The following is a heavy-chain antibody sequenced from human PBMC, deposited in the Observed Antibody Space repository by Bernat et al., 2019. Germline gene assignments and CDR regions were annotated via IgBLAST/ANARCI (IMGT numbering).Heavy chain of an antibody. CDR2: ISYDTSDT. CDR1: GFTFSSYA. Sequence: QVQLVESGGDMVQPGRSLRLSCEASGFTFSSYAMHWVRQAPGKGLEWLAVISYDTSDTYYADSVKGRFTISRDNSKNTVYMQMNSLRAEDTAVYYCAKEVVGYYSGSGGYKDVWGQGPTVTVSS. CDR3: AKEVVGYYSGSGGYKDV. V-gene: IGHV3-30*18. D-gene: IGHD3-10*01. J-gene: IGHJ6*02.